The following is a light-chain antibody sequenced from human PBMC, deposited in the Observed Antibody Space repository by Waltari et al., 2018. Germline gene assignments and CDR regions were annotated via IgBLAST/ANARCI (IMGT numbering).Light chain of an antibody. Sequence: DIVMTQSPDLLAVSLGERATINCKSSQSVLHNSSSNNYLSWYQPKPGTPPKLLIYGASTRESGVPDRFSGSGSGTDVTLTISSLQAEDVAVYYCQQYYNTPYTFGQGTKLEIK. CDR2: GAS. CDR1: QSVLHNSSSNNY. CDR3: QQYYNTPYT. J-gene: IGKJ2*01. V-gene: IGKV4-1*01.